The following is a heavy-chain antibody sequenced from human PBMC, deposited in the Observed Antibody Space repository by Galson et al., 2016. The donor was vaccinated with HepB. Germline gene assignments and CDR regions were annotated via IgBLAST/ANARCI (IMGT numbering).Heavy chain of an antibody. Sequence: SLRLSCAASGFAFNTYWMSWVRHAPGKGLEWVANIKQDASEKYYVDSVKGRFTVSRDNAKNSLYRQMNSLTADDTAVDYCARDYRHCGADPMGAQGTLVTVSS. J-gene: IGHJ4*02. CDR1: GFAFNTYW. CDR3: ARDYRHCGADPM. D-gene: IGHD2-21*02. CDR2: IKQDASEK. V-gene: IGHV3-7*01.